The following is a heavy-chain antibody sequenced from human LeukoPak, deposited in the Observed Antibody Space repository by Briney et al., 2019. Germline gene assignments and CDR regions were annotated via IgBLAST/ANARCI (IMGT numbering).Heavy chain of an antibody. D-gene: IGHD1-1*01. V-gene: IGHV6-1*01. CDR2: TYYRSKWYN. CDR1: GDSFSSNSAA. CDR3: ARTGSWSTPNAFDI. Sequence: SQTLSLTCAISGDSFSSNSAAWNWIRQSPSRGLEWLGRTYYRSKWYNDYAVSVKSRITINPDTSKNQFSLQLNSVTPEDTAVCYCARTGSWSTPNAFDIWGQGTMVTVSS. J-gene: IGHJ3*02.